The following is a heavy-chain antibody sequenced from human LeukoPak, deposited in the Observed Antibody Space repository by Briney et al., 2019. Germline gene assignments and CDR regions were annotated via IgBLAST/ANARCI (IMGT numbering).Heavy chain of an antibody. CDR2: ISGGKDST. D-gene: IGHD1-1*01. Sequence: GGSLRLSCAASGFTFNSYAMYWVRQAPGKGLEWVSSISGGKDSTYYADSVKGRFTISRDNSRSTLYLQMNNLRAVDTALYYCATKRGQGTQLNYNWFDPWGQGTLVTVSS. J-gene: IGHJ5*02. V-gene: IGHV3-23*01. CDR3: ATKRGQGTQLNYNWFDP. CDR1: GFTFNSYA.